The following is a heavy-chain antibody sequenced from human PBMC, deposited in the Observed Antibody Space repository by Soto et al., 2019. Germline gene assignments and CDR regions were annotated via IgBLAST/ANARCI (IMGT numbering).Heavy chain of an antibody. CDR3: ARDLTRPGYSSSSGWFDP. D-gene: IGHD6-6*01. J-gene: IGHJ5*02. CDR2: IIPIFGTA. CDR1: GGTFSSYA. V-gene: IGHV1-69*13. Sequence: ASVKVSFKASGGTFSSYAISWVRQAPGQGLEWMGGIIPIFGTANYAQKFQGRVTITADESTSTAYMELSSLRSEDTAVYYCARDLTRPGYSSSSGWFDPWGQGTLVTVSS.